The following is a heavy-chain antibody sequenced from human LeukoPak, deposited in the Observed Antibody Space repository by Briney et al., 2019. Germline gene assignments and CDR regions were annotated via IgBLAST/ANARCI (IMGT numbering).Heavy chain of an antibody. V-gene: IGHV4-61*02. CDR1: GGSISSGSYY. J-gene: IGHJ6*03. Sequence: SETLSLTCTVSGGSISSGSYYWSWIRQPAGKGLEWIGRIYTSGSTNYNPSLKSRVTISVDTSKTQFSLKLSSVTAADTAVYYCARDRLLNLYYHMDVWGKGTTVTVSS. CDR2: IYTSGST. CDR3: ARDRLLNLYYHMDV.